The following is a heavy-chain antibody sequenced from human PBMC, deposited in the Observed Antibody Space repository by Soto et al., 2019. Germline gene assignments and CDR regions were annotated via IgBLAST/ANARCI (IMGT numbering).Heavy chain of an antibody. CDR3: ARALHIARTGYYYYGMXV. CDR1: GGSTSSYY. D-gene: IGHD5-12*01. CDR2: IYYSGST. V-gene: IGHV4-59*01. Sequence: TSETLSLTCTVSGGSTSSYYWSWIRQPPGKGLEWIGYIYYSGSTNYNPSLKSRVTISVDTSKNQFSLKLSSVTAADTAVYYCARALHIARTGYYYYGMXVLSQGTTVTVSS. J-gene: IGHJ6*02.